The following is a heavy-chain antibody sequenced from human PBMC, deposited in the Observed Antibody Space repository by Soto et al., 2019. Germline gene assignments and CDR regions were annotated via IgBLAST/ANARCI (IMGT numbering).Heavy chain of an antibody. CDR2: IVVGSGNT. J-gene: IGHJ4*02. CDR3: AADSMEMPTTGFGY. V-gene: IGHV1-58*01. Sequence: SVKVSCKASGFTFTSSAVQWVRQARGQRLEWIGWIVVGSGNTNYAQKFQERVTITRDMSTSTAYMELSSLRSEDTAVYYCAADSMEMPTTGFGYWGQGTLVTVSS. CDR1: GFTFTSSA. D-gene: IGHD3-10*01.